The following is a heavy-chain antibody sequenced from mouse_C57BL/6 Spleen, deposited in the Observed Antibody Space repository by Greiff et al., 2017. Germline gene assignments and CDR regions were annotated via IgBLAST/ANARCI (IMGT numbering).Heavy chain of an antibody. Sequence: EVQLQQSGPVLVKPGASVKMSCKASGYTFTDYYMNWVKQSHGKSLEWIGVINPYNGGTSYNQKFKGKATLTVDKSSSTAYMELNSLTSEDSAVYYCARQTAQAKDWFAYWGQGTLVTVSA. CDR2: INPYNGGT. V-gene: IGHV1-19*01. CDR3: ARQTAQAKDWFAY. CDR1: GYTFTDYY. J-gene: IGHJ3*01. D-gene: IGHD3-2*02.